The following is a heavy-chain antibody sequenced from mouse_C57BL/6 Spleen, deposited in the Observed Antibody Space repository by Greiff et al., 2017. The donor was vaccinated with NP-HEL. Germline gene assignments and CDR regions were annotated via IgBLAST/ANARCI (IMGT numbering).Heavy chain of an antibody. D-gene: IGHD2-2*01. CDR3: SRRRFYGYRYFDY. Sequence: VKLMESGAELVKPGASVKMSCKASGYTFTTYPIEWMKQNHGKSLEWIGNFHPYNDDTKYNEKFKGKATLTVEKSSSTVYMELSRFTSDDSAVYYCSRRRFYGYRYFDYWGKGTTLTVSS. J-gene: IGHJ2*01. V-gene: IGHV1-47*01. CDR2: FHPYNDDT. CDR1: GYTFTTYP.